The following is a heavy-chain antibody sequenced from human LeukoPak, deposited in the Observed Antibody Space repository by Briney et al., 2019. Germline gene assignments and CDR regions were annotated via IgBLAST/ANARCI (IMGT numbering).Heavy chain of an antibody. CDR3: ARDKNEDPIAAAGTWWFDP. CDR2: IYHSGST. J-gene: IGHJ5*02. Sequence: SETLSLTCTVSGYSISSGYYWGWIRQPPGKGLEWIGSIYHSGSTDYNPSLKSRVTISVDTSKNQFSLKLSSVTAADTAVYYCARDKNEDPIAAAGTWWFDPWGQGTLVTVSS. V-gene: IGHV4-38-2*02. D-gene: IGHD6-13*01. CDR1: GYSISSGYY.